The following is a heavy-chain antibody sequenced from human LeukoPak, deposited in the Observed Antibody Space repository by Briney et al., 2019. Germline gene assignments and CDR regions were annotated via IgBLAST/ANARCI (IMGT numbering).Heavy chain of an antibody. D-gene: IGHD3-22*01. CDR2: ISGSGGST. CDR3: AGKRDYYDSRGYYYPIHIDY. CDR1: GFTFSSYA. V-gene: IGHV3-23*01. J-gene: IGHJ4*02. Sequence: GGSLRLSCAAAGFTFSSYAMSWVRQAPGKGLEWVSAISGSGGSTYYADSVKGRFTISRDNSKNTLYLQMNSLRAEDTAVYYCAGKRDYYDSRGYYYPIHIDYWCQGTLVTVSS.